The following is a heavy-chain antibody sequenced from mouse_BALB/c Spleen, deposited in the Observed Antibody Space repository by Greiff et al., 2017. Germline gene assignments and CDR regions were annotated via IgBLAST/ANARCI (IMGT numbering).Heavy chain of an antibody. D-gene: IGHD1-1*01. CDR3: ARWDYYLWYFDV. Sequence: EVKLVESGPDLVKPSQSLSLTCTVTGYSITSGYSWPWIRQFPGNKLEWMGYIHYSGSTNYNPSLKSRISITRDTSKNQFFLQLNSVTTEDTATYYCARWDYYLWYFDVWGAGTTVTVSS. CDR2: IHYSGST. V-gene: IGHV3-1*02. J-gene: IGHJ1*01. CDR1: GYSITSGYS.